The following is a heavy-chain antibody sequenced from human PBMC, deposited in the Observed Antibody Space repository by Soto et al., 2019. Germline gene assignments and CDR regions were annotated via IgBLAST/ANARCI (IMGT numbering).Heavy chain of an antibody. Sequence: ASVKGSCKASGYTFTGYYMHWVRQAPGQGLEWMGWINPNSGGTNYAQKFQGWVTMTRDTSISTAYMELSRLRSDDTAVYYCARGPRRFVVRGGATHNWFDPWGQGTLVTVSS. CDR1: GYTFTGYY. CDR2: INPNSGGT. V-gene: IGHV1-2*04. D-gene: IGHD3-10*01. J-gene: IGHJ5*02. CDR3: ARGPRRFVVRGGATHNWFDP.